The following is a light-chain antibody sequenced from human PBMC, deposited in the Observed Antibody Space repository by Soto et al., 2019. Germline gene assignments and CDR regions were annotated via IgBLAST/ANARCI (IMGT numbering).Light chain of an antibody. Sequence: DIVMTQSSFILPVTPGEPASISCRSSQSLLQSNGNNYLSWYVQKPGQSPQLLIYSGSHRASGVPDRINSRGSGTDFPLELSRLEAEDVGDDHCMQAYETAWTFGQGTKA. CDR2: SGS. CDR3: MQAYETAWT. V-gene: IGKV2-28*01. J-gene: IGKJ1*01. CDR1: QSLLQSNGNNY.